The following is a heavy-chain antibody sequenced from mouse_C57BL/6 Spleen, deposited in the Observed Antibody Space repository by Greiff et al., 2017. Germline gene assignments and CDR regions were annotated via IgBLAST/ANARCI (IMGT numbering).Heavy chain of an antibody. D-gene: IGHD1-1*01. CDR2: IHPSDSDT. CDR1: GYTFTSYW. Sequence: QVQLQQPGAELVKPGASVKVSCKASGYTFTSYWMHWVKQRPGQGLEWIGRIHPSDSDTNYNQKFKGKATLTVDKSSSTAYMQLSSLPSEDSAVYYCAKRDYYGSRGYFDYWGQGTTLTVSS. V-gene: IGHV1-74*01. CDR3: AKRDYYGSRGYFDY. J-gene: IGHJ2*01.